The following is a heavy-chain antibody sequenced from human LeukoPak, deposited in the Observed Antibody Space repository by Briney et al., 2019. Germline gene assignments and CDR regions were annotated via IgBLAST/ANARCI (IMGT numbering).Heavy chain of an antibody. Sequence: GGSLRLSCAASGFTFSSYSMNWVRQAPGKGLEWVSSISSSSYIYYADSVKGRFTISRDNAKNTLYLQMNSLRAEDTAVYYCARRAGEYSHPYDYWGQGTLVTVSS. D-gene: IGHD4-17*01. CDR3: ARRAGEYSHPYDY. V-gene: IGHV3-21*04. CDR2: ISSSSYI. CDR1: GFTFSSYS. J-gene: IGHJ4*02.